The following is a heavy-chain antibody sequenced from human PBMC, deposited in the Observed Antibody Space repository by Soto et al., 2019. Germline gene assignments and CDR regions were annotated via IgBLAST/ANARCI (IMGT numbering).Heavy chain of an antibody. D-gene: IGHD3-9*01. CDR3: AKRTYYDILTGYPYYFDY. J-gene: IGHJ4*02. V-gene: IGHV3-30*18. CDR1: GFSFSSYG. Sequence: GGSLRLSCVVSGFSFSSYGIHWVRQAPGKGLEWVAGISHDGSNEHYVDSVKGRFTISRDNSKNTLYLQMNSLRAEDTAVYYCAKRTYYDILTGYPYYFDYWGQGTLVTVSS. CDR2: ISHDGSNE.